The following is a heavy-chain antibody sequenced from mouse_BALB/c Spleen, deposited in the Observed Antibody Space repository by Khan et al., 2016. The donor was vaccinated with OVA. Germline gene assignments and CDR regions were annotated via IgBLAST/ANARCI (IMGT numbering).Heavy chain of an antibody. CDR1: GYTFSSYW. Sequence: VQLQESGAELMKPGASVKISCKATGYTFSSYWIEWVKQRPGHGLEWIGEIFPGSGSTNYNERFKDKATFTADTSSNTVYMQLSSLTSEDSAVYYCASGGGYSPYWGQGTLVTVSA. CDR3: ASGGGYSPY. D-gene: IGHD2-3*01. CDR2: IFPGSGST. V-gene: IGHV1-9*01. J-gene: IGHJ3*01.